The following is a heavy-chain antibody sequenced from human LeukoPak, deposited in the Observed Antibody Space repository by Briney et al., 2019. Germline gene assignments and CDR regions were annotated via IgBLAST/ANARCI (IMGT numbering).Heavy chain of an antibody. CDR3: AKHLAFSGSLDH. V-gene: IGHV3-30*18. CDR1: GFTFGSYG. Sequence: GRALRLSCVASGFTFGSYGMHWVRQTPGKGLEWVALISTDGRTKFYVDSVKGRFTVSRDNSKNTVYLQMNSLRTDDTAVYYCAKHLAFSGSLDHWGQGTVVSVSS. D-gene: IGHD1-26*01. CDR2: ISTDGRTK. J-gene: IGHJ4*02.